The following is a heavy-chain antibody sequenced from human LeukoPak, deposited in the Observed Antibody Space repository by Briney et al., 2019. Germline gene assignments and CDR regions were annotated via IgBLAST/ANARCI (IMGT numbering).Heavy chain of an antibody. D-gene: IGHD4-17*01. Sequence: GGSLRLSCAASQSIVSSRYMSWVRQAPGKGLEWVSYISSSSSTIYYADSVKGRFTISRDNAKKSLYLQMNSLRAEDTAVYYCAVMTTVSSRYYYYMDVWGKGTAVTVSS. CDR2: ISSSSSTI. V-gene: IGHV3-48*01. J-gene: IGHJ6*03. CDR1: QSIVSSRY. CDR3: AVMTTVSSRYYYYMDV.